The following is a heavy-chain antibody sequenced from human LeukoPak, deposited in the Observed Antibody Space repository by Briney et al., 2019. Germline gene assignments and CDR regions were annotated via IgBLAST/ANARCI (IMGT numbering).Heavy chain of an antibody. CDR2: IIPIFGIA. CDR1: GGTFSSYA. D-gene: IGHD2-15*01. Sequence: GASVTVSCKASGGTFSSYAISWVRQAPGQGLEWMGRIIPIFGIANYAQKFQGRVTITADKSTSTAYMEPSSLRSEDTAVYYCAKGYCSGGSCYPGMDVWGQGTTVTVSS. CDR3: AKGYCSGGSCYPGMDV. V-gene: IGHV1-69*04. J-gene: IGHJ6*02.